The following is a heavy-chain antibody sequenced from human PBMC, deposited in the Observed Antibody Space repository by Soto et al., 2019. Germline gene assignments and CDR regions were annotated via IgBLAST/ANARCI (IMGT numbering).Heavy chain of an antibody. D-gene: IGHD3-22*01. Sequence: PSHTLSLTCAVSGDTVSSYSATWHWLRQSPSPGLEWLGRTYYKSKWYTDYAASLKSRITINADTSRNQFSLHLNSVTPEDRVVYYCARYYYDSSGYDGMDVWGQGTTVTVSS. CDR2: TYYKSKWYT. CDR1: GDTVSSYSAT. J-gene: IGHJ6*02. V-gene: IGHV6-1*01. CDR3: ARYYYDSSGYDGMDV.